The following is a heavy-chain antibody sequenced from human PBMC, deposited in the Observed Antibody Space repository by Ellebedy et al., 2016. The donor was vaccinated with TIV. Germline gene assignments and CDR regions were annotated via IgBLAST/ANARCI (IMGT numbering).Heavy chain of an antibody. CDR2: INPSGGST. D-gene: IGHD1-26*01. Sequence: ASVKVSXKASRYTFTSYYMHWVRQAPGQGLEWMGIINPSGGSTSYAQKFQGRVTMTRDTSTSTVYMELSSLRSEDTAVYYCAREGSGSNLDYWGQGTLVTVSS. CDR1: RYTFTSYY. CDR3: AREGSGSNLDY. J-gene: IGHJ4*02. V-gene: IGHV1-46*01.